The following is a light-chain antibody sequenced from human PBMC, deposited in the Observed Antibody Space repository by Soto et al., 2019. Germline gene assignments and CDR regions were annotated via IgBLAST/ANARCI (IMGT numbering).Light chain of an antibody. Sequence: QSALTQPASVSGSPGQSITISCTGTSSDVGGYNYVSWYQQHPGKAPKLMIYEVTNRPSGVSNRFSGSKSGNTASLTISGLQAEDETHYYCSSYTSSSTVVFGGGPKVTVL. CDR1: SSDVGGYNY. CDR2: EVT. V-gene: IGLV2-14*01. J-gene: IGLJ2*01. CDR3: SSYTSSSTVV.